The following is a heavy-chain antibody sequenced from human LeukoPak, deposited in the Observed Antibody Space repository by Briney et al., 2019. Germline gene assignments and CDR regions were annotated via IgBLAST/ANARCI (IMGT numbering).Heavy chain of an antibody. CDR2: IYHSGST. D-gene: IGHD3-3*01. CDR1: GYSISSGYY. CDR3: ARDGSVLRFLEWLGYAFDI. V-gene: IGHV4-38-2*02. Sequence: SETLSLTCTVSGYSISSGYYWGWIRQPPGKGLEWIGIIYHSGSTYYNPSLKSRVTISVDTSKNQFSLKLSSVTAADTAVYYCARDGSVLRFLEWLGYAFDIWGQGTMVTVSS. J-gene: IGHJ3*02.